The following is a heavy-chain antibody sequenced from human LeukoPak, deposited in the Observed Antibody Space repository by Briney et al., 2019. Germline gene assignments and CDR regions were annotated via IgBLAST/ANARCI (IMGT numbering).Heavy chain of an antibody. CDR3: AGGIGDGYNPDYYYYYYMDV. CDR1: GGTFSSYA. D-gene: IGHD5-24*01. V-gene: IGHV1-69*05. J-gene: IGHJ6*03. CDR2: ITPIFGTA. Sequence: SVKVSCKASGGTFSSYAISWVRQAPGQGLEWMGGITPIFGTANYAQKFQGRVTITTDESTSTAYMELSSLRSEDTAVYYCAGGIGDGYNPDYYYYYYMDVWGKGTTVTVSS.